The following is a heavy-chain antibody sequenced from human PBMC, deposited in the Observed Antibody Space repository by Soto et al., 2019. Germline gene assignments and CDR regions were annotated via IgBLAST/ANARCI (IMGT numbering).Heavy chain of an antibody. V-gene: IGHV1-18*01. CDR2: INTYNGNT. CDR3: AMVDVYVTPSPQDV. Sequence: VQLGQSGAEVKNPGASVKVSCKASGYTFTRYGIGWARQAPGQGLEWMGWINTYNGNTNYAQNVQGRVTLTTDTSTSTAYMELRSLRSNDTAIYYCAMVDVYVTPSPQDVWGQGTTVIVSS. CDR1: GYTFTRYG. J-gene: IGHJ6*02. D-gene: IGHD3-16*01.